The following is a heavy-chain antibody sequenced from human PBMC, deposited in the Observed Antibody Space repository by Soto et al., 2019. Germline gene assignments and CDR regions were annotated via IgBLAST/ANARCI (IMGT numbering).Heavy chain of an antibody. CDR2: IYYSGST. CDR1: GGSVSSGSYY. Sequence: SETLSLTCTVSGGSVSSGSYYWSWIRQPPGKGLEWIGYIYYSGSTNYNPSLKSRVTISVDTSKNQFSLKLSSVTAADTAVYYCAREPREGPLPIRYWGQGTLVTVSS. V-gene: IGHV4-61*01. J-gene: IGHJ4*02. D-gene: IGHD1-26*01. CDR3: AREPREGPLPIRY.